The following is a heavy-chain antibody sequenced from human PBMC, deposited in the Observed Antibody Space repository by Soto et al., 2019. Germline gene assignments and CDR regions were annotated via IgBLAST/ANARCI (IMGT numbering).Heavy chain of an antibody. D-gene: IGHD2-8*02. CDR2: FSLSGTT. J-gene: IGHJ4*02. CDR3: ARGMTPPGAPAWYYFDS. CDR1: GASITCTSY. V-gene: IGHV4-4*07. Sequence: SETLSLTFTVSGASITCTSYWSWIRQPAGKGLEWIGRFSLSGTTNYNPSLRSRVTMSADVSKNQFSLRLTSVTAADTALYYCARGMTPPGAPAWYYFDSWGQGTLVTVPS.